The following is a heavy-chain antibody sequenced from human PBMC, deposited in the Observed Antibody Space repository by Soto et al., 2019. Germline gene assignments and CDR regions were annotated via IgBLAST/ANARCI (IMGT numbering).Heavy chain of an antibody. Sequence: QVRLEESGPGLVKPSGTLSVTCAVSGGSISSTHWWSWVRQSPGRGLEWIGEIFHSGSTNYNPSRKSRVTILMDKSNNQFSLKLSSVTAADTAVYYCARDRYDGETGSFGFDVWGRGTVVTVAS. D-gene: IGHD3-9*01. V-gene: IGHV4-4*02. CDR2: IFHSGST. J-gene: IGHJ3*01. CDR1: GGSISSTHW. CDR3: ARDRYDGETGSFGFDV.